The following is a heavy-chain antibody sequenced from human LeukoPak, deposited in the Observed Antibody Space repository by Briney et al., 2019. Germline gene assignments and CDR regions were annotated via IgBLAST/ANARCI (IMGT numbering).Heavy chain of an antibody. CDR3: ARGGGITMIVVGYFDY. Sequence: GGAVRLSCAASGCTFSSYEMNGVRQAPGKGLEGVSYISSSSSTIYYADSVKGPFTISRDNAKNSLYLQMNSLRAEDTAVYYCARGGGITMIVVGYFDYWGQGTLVTVSS. V-gene: IGHV3-48*03. CDR2: ISSSSSTI. CDR1: GCTFSSYE. D-gene: IGHD3-22*01. J-gene: IGHJ4*02.